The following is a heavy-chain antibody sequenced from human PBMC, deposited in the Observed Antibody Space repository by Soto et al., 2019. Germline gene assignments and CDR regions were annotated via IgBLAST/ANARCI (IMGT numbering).Heavy chain of an antibody. D-gene: IGHD3-16*02. V-gene: IGHV1-18*01. CDR3: ARGYDYIWGSYRYTGPNFDY. Sequence: ASVKVSCKASGYTFTSYGISWVRQAPGQGLEWMGWISAYNGNTNYAQKLQGRVTMTTDTSTSTAYMELRSLRSDDTAVYYRARGYDYIWGSYRYTGPNFDYWGQGTLVTVSS. CDR1: GYTFTSYG. CDR2: ISAYNGNT. J-gene: IGHJ4*02.